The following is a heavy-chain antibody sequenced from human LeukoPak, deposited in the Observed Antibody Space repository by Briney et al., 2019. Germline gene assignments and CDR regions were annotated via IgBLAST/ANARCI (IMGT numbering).Heavy chain of an antibody. J-gene: IGHJ3*01. Sequence: GGSLRLSCAASGFTFGSYGMHWVRQAPGKGLEWVAVISYDGSNKHYADSVKGRFTISRDNSKNTLYLQMNSLRAEDTAVYYCTCDLNRSDGLWGQGTMVTVSS. V-gene: IGHV3-30*03. D-gene: IGHD2-8*01. CDR3: TCDLNRSDGL. CDR2: ISYDGSNK. CDR1: GFTFGSYG.